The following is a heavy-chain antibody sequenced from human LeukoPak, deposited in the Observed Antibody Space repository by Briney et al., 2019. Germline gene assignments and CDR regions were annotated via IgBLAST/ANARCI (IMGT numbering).Heavy chain of an antibody. Sequence: SETLSLTCTVSGASISSHCWSWIRQPPGRGLEWIGYICYSGSTNSNPSLKSRVTISVDTSKNQFSLKLSSVTAADTAVYYCALRDPYYYDSSGYYPFDYWGQGTLVTVSS. V-gene: IGHV4-59*11. CDR3: ALRDPYYYDSSGYYPFDY. CDR1: GASISSHC. J-gene: IGHJ4*02. CDR2: ICYSGST. D-gene: IGHD3-22*01.